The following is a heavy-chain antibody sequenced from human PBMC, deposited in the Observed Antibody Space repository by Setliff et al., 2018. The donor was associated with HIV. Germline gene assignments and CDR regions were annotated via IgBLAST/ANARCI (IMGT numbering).Heavy chain of an antibody. D-gene: IGHD6-13*01. V-gene: IGHV3-11*04. CDR1: GFSINDYD. Sequence: GGSLRLSCVASGFSINDYDMNWVRRAPGKGLEWVSHISGSGQTIYYADSVRGRITISRDNAQNSVFLQMNSLRAEDTGVYYCATQTGFYNSHWYDYWGQGTMVTVSS. J-gene: IGHJ4*02. CDR2: ISGSGQTI. CDR3: ATQTGFYNSHWYDY.